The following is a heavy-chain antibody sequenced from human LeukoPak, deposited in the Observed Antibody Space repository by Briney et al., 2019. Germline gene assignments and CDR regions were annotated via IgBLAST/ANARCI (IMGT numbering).Heavy chain of an antibody. D-gene: IGHD4-17*01. V-gene: IGHV3-30*18. CDR3: ANYGDYQYFDY. J-gene: IGHJ4*02. CDR2: ISYDGTNK. Sequence: GRSLRLSCAASGFTFINYGMHWVRQAPGKGLEWVAVISYDGTNKYYADSVKGRFTISRDNSKNTLYLQMNSLKTDDTAVYYCANYGDYQYFDYWGQGTPVTVTS. CDR1: GFTFINYG.